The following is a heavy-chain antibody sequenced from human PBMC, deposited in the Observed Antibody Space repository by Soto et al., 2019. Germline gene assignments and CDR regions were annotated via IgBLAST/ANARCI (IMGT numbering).Heavy chain of an antibody. CDR1: GITFSNAW. CDR3: TTDSEDIVVVPATFGMDV. CDR2: IKSITDGGTT. V-gene: IGHV3-15*01. Sequence: GGSLRLSCAASGITFSNAWMTWVRQAPGKXLEWVGRIKSITDGGTTDYAAPVKGRFTISRDDSKDTLYLQMNNLRTEDTAVYHCTTDSEDIVVVPATFGMDVWGQGTTVTVSS. D-gene: IGHD2-2*01. J-gene: IGHJ6*02.